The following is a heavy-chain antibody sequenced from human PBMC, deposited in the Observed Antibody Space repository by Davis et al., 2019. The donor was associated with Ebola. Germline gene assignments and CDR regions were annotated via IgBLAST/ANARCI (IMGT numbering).Heavy chain of an antibody. D-gene: IGHD6-6*01. CDR1: GFTFSNYA. J-gene: IGHJ4*02. Sequence: GGSLRLSCAASGFTFSNYAMSWVRQAPGKGLEWVGRIKSKTDGGTTDYAAPVKGRFTISRDDSKNTAYLQMNSLKTEDTAVYYCTISSSSADYWGQGTLVTVSS. CDR2: IKSKTDGGTT. V-gene: IGHV3-15*01. CDR3: TISSSSADY.